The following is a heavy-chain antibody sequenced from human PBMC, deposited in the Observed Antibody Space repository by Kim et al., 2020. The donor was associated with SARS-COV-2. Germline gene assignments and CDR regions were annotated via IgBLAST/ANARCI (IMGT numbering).Heavy chain of an antibody. CDR1: GFTFSDYY. CDR3: ARDLSGLSYYYGMDV. V-gene: IGHV3-11*01. CDR2: ISSSGSTI. D-gene: IGHD3-10*01. Sequence: LSLTCAASGFTFSDYYMSWIRQAPGKGLEWVSYISSSGSTIYYADSVKGRFTISRDNAKNSLYLQMNSLRAEDTAVYYCARDLSGLSYYYGMDVWGQGTTVTVSS. J-gene: IGHJ6*02.